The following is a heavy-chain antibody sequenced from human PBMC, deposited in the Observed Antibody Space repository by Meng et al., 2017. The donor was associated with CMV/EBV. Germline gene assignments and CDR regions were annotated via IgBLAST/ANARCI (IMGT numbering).Heavy chain of an antibody. D-gene: IGHD2-2*02. CDR2: INAGNGDT. Sequence: IHWVSQAPGQRLEWMGWINAGNGDTKSSQKFQGRLTITRDSSASTVYMELSSVRFEDTAVYYCARTRTYCASTSCYTGGYYFDYWGQGTLVTVSS. J-gene: IGHJ4*02. V-gene: IGHV1-3*01. CDR3: ARTRTYCASTSCYTGGYYFDY.